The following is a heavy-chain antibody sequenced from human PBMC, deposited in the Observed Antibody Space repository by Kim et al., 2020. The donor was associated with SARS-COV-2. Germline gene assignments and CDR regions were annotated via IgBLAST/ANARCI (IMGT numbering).Heavy chain of an antibody. V-gene: IGHV4-39*01. Sequence: SETLSLTCTVSGGSISSSSDYWVWIRPPPGQGLEWIGSRYDVGSFYSNPSLESRITISVDTSKNPFSLKLTSVTAAATALYYCARPQGGSAPVSGYGFD. CDR1: GGSISSSSDY. CDR3: ARPQGGSAPVSGYGFD. CDR2: RYDVGSF. D-gene: IGHD3-10*01. J-gene: IGHJ4*01.